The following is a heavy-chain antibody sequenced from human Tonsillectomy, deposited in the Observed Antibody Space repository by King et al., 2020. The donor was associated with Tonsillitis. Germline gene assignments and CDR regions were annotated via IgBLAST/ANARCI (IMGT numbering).Heavy chain of an antibody. CDR1: GFPFSSYA. Sequence: VQLVESGGGVVQPGRSLRLSCAASGFPFSSYAMHWVRQAPGKGLEWVALISFDESNKHHADSVKGRFTISRDNSKSTLYLQMNSLRPEDTAVYYCARGRGWYSSSGYFSWGQGTLVTVSS. V-gene: IGHV3-30-3*01. CDR3: ARGRGWYSSSGYFS. CDR2: ISFDESNK. D-gene: IGHD6-13*01. J-gene: IGHJ5*02.